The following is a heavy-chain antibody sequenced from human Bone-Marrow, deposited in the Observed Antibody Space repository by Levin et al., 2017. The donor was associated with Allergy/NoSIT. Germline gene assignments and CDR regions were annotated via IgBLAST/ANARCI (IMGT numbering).Heavy chain of an antibody. CDR2: INSDGSST. J-gene: IGHJ4*02. CDR3: ARGGYSNYGFIDY. D-gene: IGHD4-11*01. V-gene: IGHV3-74*01. Sequence: ASVKVSCAASGFTFSSYWMHWVRQAPGKGLVWVSRINSDGSSTSYADSVKGRFTISRDNAKNTLYLQMNSLRAEDTAVYYCARGGYSNYGFIDYWGQGTLVTVSS. CDR1: GFTFSSYW.